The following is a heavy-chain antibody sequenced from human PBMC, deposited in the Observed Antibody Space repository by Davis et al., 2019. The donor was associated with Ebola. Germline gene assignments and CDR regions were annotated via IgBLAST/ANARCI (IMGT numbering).Heavy chain of an antibody. V-gene: IGHV4-4*02. CDR3: ARSVVSGWYDRSQGGYGMDV. D-gene: IGHD6-19*01. CDR1: GGSISSSNW. Sequence: MPGGSLRLSCAVSGGSISSSNWWSWVRQPPGKGLEWIGEIYHSGSTNYNPSLKSRVTISVDKSKNQFSLKLSSVTAADTAVYYCARSVVSGWYDRSQGGYGMDVWGQGTTVTVSS. CDR2: IYHSGST. J-gene: IGHJ6*02.